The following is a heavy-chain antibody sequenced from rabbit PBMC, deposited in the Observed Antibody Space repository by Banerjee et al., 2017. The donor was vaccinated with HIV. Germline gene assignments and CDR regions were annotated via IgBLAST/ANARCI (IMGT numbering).Heavy chain of an antibody. J-gene: IGHJ4*01. Sequence: QEQLVESGGGLVQPEGSLTLTCTASGFSFSSGYDMCWVRQAPGKGLEWIACIYTGDGNTYYASWVNGRFTITRSTSLNTVTLQLNSLTAADTATYFCARDYDGYGLYFNLWGQGTLVTVS. CDR3: ARDYDGYGLYFNL. V-gene: IGHV1S47*01. CDR2: IYTGDGNT. CDR1: GFSFSSGYD. D-gene: IGHD6-1*01.